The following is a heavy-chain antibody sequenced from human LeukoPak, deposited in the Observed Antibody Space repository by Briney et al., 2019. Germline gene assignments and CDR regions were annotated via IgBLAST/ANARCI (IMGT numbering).Heavy chain of an antibody. J-gene: IGHJ5*02. CDR3: ARHSGSGSLSRPFDP. D-gene: IGHD3-10*01. CDR1: GASVASGVFY. CDR2: VYYTGST. Sequence: SETLSLTCSVSGASVASGVFYWGWLRQPPGKGLEWIATVYYTGSTYYNPSLKSRVTISIDTSKNQFSLNLRSVIAADTAVYYCARHSGSGSLSRPFDPWGQGTLVTVSS. V-gene: IGHV4-39*01.